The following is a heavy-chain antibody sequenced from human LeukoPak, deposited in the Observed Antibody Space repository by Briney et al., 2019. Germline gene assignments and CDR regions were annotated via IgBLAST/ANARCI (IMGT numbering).Heavy chain of an antibody. CDR1: GFTFSSYA. Sequence: GGSLRLSFAASGFTFSSYAMHWVRQAPGKGLEWVAVISYDGSNKYYADSVKGRFTISRDNSKNTLYLQMNSLRAEDTAVYYCARDGQIRDGYNSPMDVWGKGTTVTVSS. D-gene: IGHD5-24*01. CDR2: ISYDGSNK. CDR3: ARDGQIRDGYNSPMDV. J-gene: IGHJ6*03. V-gene: IGHV3-30-3*01.